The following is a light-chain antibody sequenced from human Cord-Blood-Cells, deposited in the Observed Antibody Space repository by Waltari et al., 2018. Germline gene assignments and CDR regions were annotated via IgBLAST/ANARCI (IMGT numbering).Light chain of an antibody. CDR2: RNT. CDR3: AAWDDSLSAVV. Sequence: QSVLTQPPSASGTPGQRVTISCSGSSSNIGSNYVYWYQQLPGTAPKLLIYRNTQRPSGAPDRFSGSKSGTSASLAISGLRSEDEADYYCAAWDDSLSAVVFGGGTKLTVL. V-gene: IGLV1-47*01. CDR1: SSNIGSNY. J-gene: IGLJ2*01.